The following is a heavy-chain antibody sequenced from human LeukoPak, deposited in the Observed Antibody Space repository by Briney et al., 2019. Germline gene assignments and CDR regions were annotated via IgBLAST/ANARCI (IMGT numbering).Heavy chain of an antibody. Sequence: GGSLRPSCAASGFTFSSYAMSWVRQAPGKGLEWVSAISGSGGSTYYADSVKGRFTISRDNSKNTLYLQMNSLRAEDTAVYYCAKGPGGYCSGGSCYQLARYYYGMDVWGQGTTVTVSS. CDR3: AKGPGGYCSGGSCYQLARYYYGMDV. CDR1: GFTFSSYA. V-gene: IGHV3-23*01. J-gene: IGHJ6*02. CDR2: ISGSGGST. D-gene: IGHD2-15*01.